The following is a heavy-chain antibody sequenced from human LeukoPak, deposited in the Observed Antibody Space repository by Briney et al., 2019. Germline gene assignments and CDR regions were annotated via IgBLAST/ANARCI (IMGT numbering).Heavy chain of an antibody. D-gene: IGHD6-6*01. CDR1: GDSISGYY. Sequence: PSETLSLTCTVSGDSISGYYWSWIRQPPGKGLEWIGYIYYGGSTRYNPSLKSRVTISVDTSKNQFSLKLSSVTAADTAVYYCARDSSRDYFDYWGQGTLVTVSS. CDR2: IYYGGST. J-gene: IGHJ4*02. CDR3: ARDSSRDYFDY. V-gene: IGHV4-59*12.